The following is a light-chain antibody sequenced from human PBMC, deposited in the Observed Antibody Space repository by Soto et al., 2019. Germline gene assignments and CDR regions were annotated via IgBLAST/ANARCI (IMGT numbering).Light chain of an antibody. CDR1: SNDVGHFNY. CDR2: DVS. CDR3: TSFTTRNTFV. V-gene: IGLV2-14*03. Sequence: QSVLAQPASVSGSPGQSITISCTGTSNDVGHFNYVSWFQQHPGKAPKLLIFDVSNWPSGVSDRFSGSKSGNTASLTISGLQPEYEADYYCTSFTTRNTFVFGSGTKLTVL. J-gene: IGLJ1*01.